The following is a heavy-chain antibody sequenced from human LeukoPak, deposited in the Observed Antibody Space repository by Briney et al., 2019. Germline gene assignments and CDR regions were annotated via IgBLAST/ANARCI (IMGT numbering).Heavy chain of an antibody. D-gene: IGHD1-1*01. CDR2: ISYDGSNK. CDR1: GFTFSSYG. CDR3: APGGYSLDY. Sequence: GGSLRLSCAASGFTFSSYGMHWVRQAPGKGLEWVAVISYDGSNKYYADSVKGRFTISRDNSKNTLYLQMNSLRAEDAAVYYCAPGGYSLDYWGQGTLVTVSS. V-gene: IGHV3-30*03. J-gene: IGHJ4*02.